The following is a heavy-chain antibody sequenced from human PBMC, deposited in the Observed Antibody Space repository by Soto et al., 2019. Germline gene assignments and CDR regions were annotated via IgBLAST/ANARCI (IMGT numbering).Heavy chain of an antibody. J-gene: IGHJ6*02. D-gene: IGHD3-10*01. CDR3: AVGPYYYGSEGYYYGMDV. CDR2: IIPIFGTA. Sequence: ASVKVSCKASGGTFSSYAISWVRQAPGQGLEWMGGIIPIFGTANYAQKFQGRVTITADESTSTAYMELSSLRSEDTAVYYCAVGPYYYGSEGYYYGMDVWGQGTTVTVSS. CDR1: GGTFSSYA. V-gene: IGHV1-69*13.